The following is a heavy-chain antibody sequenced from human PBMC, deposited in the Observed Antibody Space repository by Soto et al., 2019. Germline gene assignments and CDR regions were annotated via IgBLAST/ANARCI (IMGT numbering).Heavy chain of an antibody. CDR3: AREVFEDTAMVFDY. Sequence: GGSLRLSCVASGFTLSTYWVSWVRQAPGKGLEWVANINQDASERYYMDSVKGRFTISRDNAENSVWLQMNSLRAEDTAVYYCAREVFEDTAMVFDYWGQGTLVTVSS. V-gene: IGHV3-7*05. J-gene: IGHJ4*02. CDR2: INQDASER. CDR1: GFTLSTYW. D-gene: IGHD5-18*01.